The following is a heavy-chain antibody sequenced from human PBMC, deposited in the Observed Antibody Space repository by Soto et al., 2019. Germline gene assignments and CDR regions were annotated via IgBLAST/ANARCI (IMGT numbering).Heavy chain of an antibody. J-gene: IGHJ6*03. Sequence: PSETLSLTCTVSGGSISSYYWSWIRQPPGKGLEWIGYIYYSGSTNYNPSLKSRVTISVDTSKNQFSLKLSSVTAADTAVYYCARGEAGRYYGSGSYSYYYYYMDVWGKGTTVTVS. CDR2: IYYSGST. CDR3: ARGEAGRYYGSGSYSYYYYYMDV. CDR1: GGSISSYY. D-gene: IGHD3-10*01. V-gene: IGHV4-59*01.